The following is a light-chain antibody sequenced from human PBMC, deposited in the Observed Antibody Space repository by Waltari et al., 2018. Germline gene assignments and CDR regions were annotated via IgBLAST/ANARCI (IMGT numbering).Light chain of an antibody. Sequence: QSALTQPASVSGSPGQSITISCTGTSSDVGPYNYVSWYHHHPGKAPKLMIFGVTNRPPGVSNRFSGSKSGNTASLTSSGVQAEDEADYYCSSYTGSSTLVIFGGGTKLTVL. CDR1: SSDVGPYNY. J-gene: IGLJ2*01. CDR3: SSYTGSSTLVI. CDR2: GVT. V-gene: IGLV2-14*01.